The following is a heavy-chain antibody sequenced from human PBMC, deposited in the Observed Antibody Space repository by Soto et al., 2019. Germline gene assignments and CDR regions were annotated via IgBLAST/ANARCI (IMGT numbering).Heavy chain of an antibody. J-gene: IGHJ4*02. CDR3: AIVDGGYGDY. V-gene: IGHV3-23*01. Sequence: GGSLRLSCTASGFTFSSYAMTWVRQAPGRGLEGVSGITASGGRTFYADSVKGRFTISRDNSRSTLYLQMNSLRAEDTAVYYCAIVDGGYGDYWGQGTLVTVSS. CDR2: ITASGGRT. CDR1: GFTFSSYA. D-gene: IGHD5-12*01.